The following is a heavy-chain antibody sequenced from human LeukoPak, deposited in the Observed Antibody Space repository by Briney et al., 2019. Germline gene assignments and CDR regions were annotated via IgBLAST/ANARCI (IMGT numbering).Heavy chain of an antibody. CDR1: GYSISSGYY. V-gene: IGHV4-38-2*02. D-gene: IGHD1-26*01. Sequence: SETLSLTCTVSGYSISSGYYWGWIRQPPGKGLEWIGSIYYSGSTHYNPSLKSRVTISVDTSKNQFSLNLSSVTAADTAVYYCARSGSYYFDYWGQGTLVTVSS. CDR3: ARSGSYYFDY. CDR2: IYYSGST. J-gene: IGHJ4*02.